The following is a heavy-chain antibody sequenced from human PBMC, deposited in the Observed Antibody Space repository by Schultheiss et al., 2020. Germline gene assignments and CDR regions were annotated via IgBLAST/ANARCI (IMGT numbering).Heavy chain of an antibody. CDR3: ARERTYYYDSSGYYYDPGYFDY. D-gene: IGHD3-22*01. CDR1: GFTFDDYA. V-gene: IGHV3-9*01. J-gene: IGHJ4*02. Sequence: SLKISCAASGFTFDDYAMHWVRQAPGKGLEWVSGISWNSGSIGYADSVKGRFTISRDNAKNSLYLQMDSLRAEDTAVYYCARERTYYYDSSGYYYDPGYFDYWGQGTLVTVSS. CDR2: ISWNSGSI.